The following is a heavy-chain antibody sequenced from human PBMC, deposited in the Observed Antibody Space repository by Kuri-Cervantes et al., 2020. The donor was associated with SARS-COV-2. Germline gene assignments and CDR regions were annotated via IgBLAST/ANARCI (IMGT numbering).Heavy chain of an antibody. CDR1: GFTFSSYS. Sequence: GESLKISCAASGFTFSSYSMNWVRQAPGKGLEWVSSISSSSSYIYYADSVKGRFTISRDNAKNSLYLQMNSLRAEDTAVYYCVRGGYCSGGGCYSVYYYYYYGMDVWGQGTTVTVPS. CDR2: ISSSSSYI. J-gene: IGHJ6*02. CDR3: VRGGYCSGGGCYSVYYYYYYGMDV. V-gene: IGHV3-21*01. D-gene: IGHD2-15*01.